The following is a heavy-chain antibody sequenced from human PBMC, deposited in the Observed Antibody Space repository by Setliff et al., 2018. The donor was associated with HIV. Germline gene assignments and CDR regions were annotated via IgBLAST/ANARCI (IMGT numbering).Heavy chain of an antibody. V-gene: IGHV1-18*01. Sequence: ASVKVSCKASGYIFTTFGFSWVRQAPGQGLEWMGWINTHNGNTHYAQRFQGRVTMTRETSTTTAYMELRSLRSDDTAGYYCARATGAADLWGQGTKVTVSS. CDR2: INTHNGNT. CDR3: ARATGAADL. CDR1: GYIFTTFG. J-gene: IGHJ5*02. D-gene: IGHD6-13*01.